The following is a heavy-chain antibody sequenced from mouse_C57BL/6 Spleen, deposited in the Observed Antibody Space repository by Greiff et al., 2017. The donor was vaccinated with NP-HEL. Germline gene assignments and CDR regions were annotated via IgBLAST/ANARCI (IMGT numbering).Heavy chain of an antibody. V-gene: IGHV3-1*01. J-gene: IGHJ2*01. D-gene: IGHD2-4*01. CDR2: ISYSGST. CDR3: ARAGYYDYDGYYFDY. CDR1: GYSITSGYD. Sequence: EVKVVESGPGMVKPSQSLSLTCTVTGYSITSGYDWHWIRHFPGNKLEWMGYISYSGSTNYNPSLKSRISITHDTSKNHFFLKLNSVTTEDTATYYCARAGYYDYDGYYFDYWGQGTTLTVSS.